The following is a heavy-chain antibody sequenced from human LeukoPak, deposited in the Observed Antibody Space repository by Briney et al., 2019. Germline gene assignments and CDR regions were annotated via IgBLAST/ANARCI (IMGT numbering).Heavy chain of an antibody. D-gene: IGHD3-3*01. J-gene: IGHJ5*02. Sequence: ASVKVSFKASGYTFTGNYMHWGRQAPGQGLEWMGWVNPNSGGTNYAQKFQGRVTMTRDTSISTAYMELSRLRSDDTAVYYCARGQGDYDFWSGYYSEAKNWFDPWGQGTLVTVSS. CDR1: GYTFTGNY. CDR3: ARGQGDYDFWSGYYSEAKNWFDP. CDR2: VNPNSGGT. V-gene: IGHV1-2*02.